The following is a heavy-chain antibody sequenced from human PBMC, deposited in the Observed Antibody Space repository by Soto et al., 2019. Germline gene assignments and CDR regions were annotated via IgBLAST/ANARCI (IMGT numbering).Heavy chain of an antibody. CDR3: ARGAMITFGGVIDNFDY. Sequence: SETLSLTCTVSGGSISSYYCSWIRQPPGKGLEWIGYIYYSGSTNYNPSLKSRVTISVDTSKNQFSLKLSSVTAADTAVYYCARGAMITFGGVIDNFDYRGQGTLVTVSS. CDR1: GGSISSYY. V-gene: IGHV4-59*01. D-gene: IGHD3-16*02. J-gene: IGHJ4*02. CDR2: IYYSGST.